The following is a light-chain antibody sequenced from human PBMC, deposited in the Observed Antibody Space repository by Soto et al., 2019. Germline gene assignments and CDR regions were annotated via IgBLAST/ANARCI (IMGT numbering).Light chain of an antibody. V-gene: IGKV3-15*01. CDR1: QSVSSN. Sequence: EIVMTQSPATLSVSPGEGATLSCRASQSVSSNLAWYQQKPGQAPRLLIYAASTRATGIPARFRGSGSGTEFTLTITSLQSEDFADYYCQQYNNWPPLTFGGGTKVEI. CDR2: AAS. J-gene: IGKJ4*01. CDR3: QQYNNWPPLT.